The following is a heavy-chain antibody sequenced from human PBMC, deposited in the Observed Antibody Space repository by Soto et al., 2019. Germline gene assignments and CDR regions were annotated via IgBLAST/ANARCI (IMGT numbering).Heavy chain of an antibody. CDR3: AVDTGGTGSY. V-gene: IGHV3-72*01. Sequence: EVQVVESGGGLVQPGGSLRLSCAGSGFTFSDHDIEWVRQTPGKGLEWVGRSGSKFDSYTTHYAGSVKGRFTFSGDDSTNSLFLQMNSLNTEDTAVYFCAVDTGGTGSYWGQGALVTVSS. J-gene: IGHJ4*02. CDR2: SGSKFDSYTT. CDR1: GFTFSDHD. D-gene: IGHD5-18*01.